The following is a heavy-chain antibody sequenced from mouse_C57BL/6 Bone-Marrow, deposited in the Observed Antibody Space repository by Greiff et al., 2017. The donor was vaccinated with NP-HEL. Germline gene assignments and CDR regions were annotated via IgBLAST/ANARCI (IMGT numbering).Heavy chain of an antibody. CDR1: GYAFSSSW. CDR2: IYPGDGDT. CDR3: ASTAQGGDY. J-gene: IGHJ2*01. Sequence: VHLVESGPELVKPGASVKISCKASGYAFSSSWMNWVKQRPGKGLEWIGRIYPGDGDTNYNGKFEGKATLTADKSSSTAYMQLSSLTSEDSAVYFCASTAQGGDYWGQGTTLTVSS. V-gene: IGHV1-82*01. D-gene: IGHD3-2*02.